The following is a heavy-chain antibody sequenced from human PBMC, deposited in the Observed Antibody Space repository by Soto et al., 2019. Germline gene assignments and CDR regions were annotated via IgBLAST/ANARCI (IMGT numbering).Heavy chain of an antibody. J-gene: IGHJ4*02. V-gene: IGHV1-46*01. CDR3: ARDQSDFWSGYYGPFDY. Sequence: QVQLVQSGAEVKKPGASVKVSCKASGYTFTSYYMHWVRQAPGQGLEWMGIINPSGGSTSYAQKFKGRVTMTRETSTRKVYMELSSLRSEDTAVYYCARDQSDFWSGYYGPFDYWGQGTLVTVSS. CDR2: INPSGGST. CDR1: GYTFTSYY. D-gene: IGHD3-3*01.